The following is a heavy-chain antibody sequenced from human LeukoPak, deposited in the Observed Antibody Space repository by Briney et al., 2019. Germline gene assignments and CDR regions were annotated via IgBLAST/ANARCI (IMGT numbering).Heavy chain of an antibody. D-gene: IGHD4-17*01. CDR3: ARGWLGMTTVTTSGGGDYYYGMDV. CDR1: GGTFSSYL. Sequence: ASVKVSCKASGGTFSSYLISWVRQAPGQGLEWMGGIIPIFGTANYAQKFQGRVTITADKSTRTAYAEMSSLRSEDTGVYYCARGWLGMTTVTTSGGGDYYYGMDVWGKGTTVTVSS. CDR2: IIPIFGTA. V-gene: IGHV1-69*06. J-gene: IGHJ6*04.